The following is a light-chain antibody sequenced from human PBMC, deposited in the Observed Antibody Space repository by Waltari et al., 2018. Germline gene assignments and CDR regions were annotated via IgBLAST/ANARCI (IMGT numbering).Light chain of an antibody. V-gene: IGKV3-20*01. Sequence: RASQSVSADYVAWYQHKPGQAPRLVIYGASTRAAGIPDRFSGSGSGTDFTLTISGLEPEDFAVYYCQQYGTSPPLTFGGGTKVEIK. CDR1: QSVSADY. CDR3: QQYGTSPPLT. CDR2: GAS. J-gene: IGKJ4*01.